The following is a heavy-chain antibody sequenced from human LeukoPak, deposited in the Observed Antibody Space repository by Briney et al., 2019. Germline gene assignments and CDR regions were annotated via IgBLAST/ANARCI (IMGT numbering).Heavy chain of an antibody. J-gene: IGHJ3*02. CDR2: IWYDGSNK. CDR1: GFTFSSYG. Sequence: GGSLRLSCAASGFTFSSYGMHWVRQAPGKGLEWVAVIWYDGSNKYYADSVKGRFTISRDNFRNTLYLQMNSLRAEDTAVYYCARDQRGFDDFWSGYFLGAFDIWGQGTMVTVSS. D-gene: IGHD3-3*01. V-gene: IGHV3-33*01. CDR3: ARDQRGFDDFWSGYFLGAFDI.